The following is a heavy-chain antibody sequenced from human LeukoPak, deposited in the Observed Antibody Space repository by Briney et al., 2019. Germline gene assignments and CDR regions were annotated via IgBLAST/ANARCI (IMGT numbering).Heavy chain of an antibody. V-gene: IGHV1-2*02. CDR3: ARDRRYSSASGYFDY. J-gene: IGHJ4*02. Sequence: ASVKVSCKASGYTFTGYYMHWVRQAPGQGLEWMGWINPNSGGTNYAQRFQGRVTMTRDTPISTAYMELSRLRSDDTAVYYCARDRRYSSASGYFDYWGQGTLVTVSS. CDR1: GYTFTGYY. D-gene: IGHD6-19*01. CDR2: INPNSGGT.